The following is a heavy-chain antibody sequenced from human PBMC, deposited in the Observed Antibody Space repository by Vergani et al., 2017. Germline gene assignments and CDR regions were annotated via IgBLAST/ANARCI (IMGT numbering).Heavy chain of an antibody. CDR1: GAPMSSAGYY. J-gene: IGHJ5*02. CDR3: AGGGRAAGYSGPGS. CDR2: ILGSGTA. D-gene: IGHD6-13*01. V-gene: IGHV4-61*02. Sequence: QVQLQESGPGLVKPSQTLSLTCTVFGAPMSSAGYYCTWIRQSAGKGLEWLGDILGSGTANYHPSFQGRVSMSVATSKNQFSLTLSSVNATATAVYYCAGGGRAAGYSGPGSWGQGARVAVCS.